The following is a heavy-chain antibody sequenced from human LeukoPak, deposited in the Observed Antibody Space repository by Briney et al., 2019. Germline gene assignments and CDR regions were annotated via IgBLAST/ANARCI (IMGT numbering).Heavy chain of an antibody. CDR1: GYTFTSYD. J-gene: IGHJ4*02. Sequence: GASVKVSCKASGYTFTSYDINWVRQATGQGLEWMGWMNPNSGNTGYAQKFQGRVTITRNTSISTAYMELSSLRSEDAAVYYCARGSHDSSGYYFDYWGQGTLVTVYS. CDR2: MNPNSGNT. CDR3: ARGSHDSSGYYFDY. V-gene: IGHV1-8*03. D-gene: IGHD3-22*01.